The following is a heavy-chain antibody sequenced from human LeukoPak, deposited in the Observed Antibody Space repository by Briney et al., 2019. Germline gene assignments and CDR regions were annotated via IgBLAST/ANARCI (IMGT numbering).Heavy chain of an antibody. CDR3: ARDFIAVAAPGAFDI. Sequence: SETLSLTCTVSGGSISSSSYYWGWIRQPPGKGLEWIGSIYYSGSTYYNPSLKSRVTISVDTSKNQFSLKLSSVTAADTAVYYCARDFIAVAAPGAFDIWGQGTMVTVSS. CDR2: IYYSGST. V-gene: IGHV4-39*02. J-gene: IGHJ3*02. D-gene: IGHD6-19*01. CDR1: GGSISSSSYY.